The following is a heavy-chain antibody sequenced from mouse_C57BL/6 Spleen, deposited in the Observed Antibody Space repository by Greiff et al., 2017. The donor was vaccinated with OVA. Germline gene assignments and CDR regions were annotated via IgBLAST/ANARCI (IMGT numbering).Heavy chain of an antibody. CDR3: ARRGPRLLGY. V-gene: IGHV1-55*01. CDR2: IYPGSGST. D-gene: IGHD3-2*02. CDR1: GYTFTSSW. Sequence: QVLLQQPGAELVKPGASVKMSCKASGYTFTSSWITWVKQRPGQGLEWIGDIYPGSGSTNYNEKFKSKATLTVDTSSSTAYMHLSSLTSEDSAVYYCARRGPRLLGYWGQGTTLTVSS. J-gene: IGHJ2*01.